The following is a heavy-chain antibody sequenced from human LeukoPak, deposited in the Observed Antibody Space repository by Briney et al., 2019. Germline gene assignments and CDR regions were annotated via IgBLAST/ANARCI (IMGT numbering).Heavy chain of an antibody. CDR2: IYYSGST. D-gene: IGHD6-13*01. J-gene: IGHJ4*02. Sequence: SETLSLTCTVSGGSISSSSYYWGWIRQPPGKGLEWIGSIYYSGSTYYNPSLKSRVTISVDTSKNPFSLKLSSVTAADTAVYYCASPAGYSSSWYPPFDYWGQGTLVTVSS. CDR3: ASPAGYSSSWYPPFDY. V-gene: IGHV4-39*01. CDR1: GGSISSSSYY.